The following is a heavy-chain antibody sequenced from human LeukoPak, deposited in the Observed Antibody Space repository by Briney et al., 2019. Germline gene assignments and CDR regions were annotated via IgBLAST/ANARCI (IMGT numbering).Heavy chain of an antibody. CDR1: GYTFTSYY. J-gene: IGHJ3*02. V-gene: IGHV1-46*01. Sequence: ASVKVSCKASGYTFTSYYMHWVRQAPGQGLEWMGIINPSGGSTSYAQKFQGRVTMTRDTSTSTVYMELSSLRSEDTAVYYCARPTDPHYDILTGHDAFDIWGQGTVVTVSS. CDR2: INPSGGST. CDR3: ARPTDPHYDILTGHDAFDI. D-gene: IGHD3-9*01.